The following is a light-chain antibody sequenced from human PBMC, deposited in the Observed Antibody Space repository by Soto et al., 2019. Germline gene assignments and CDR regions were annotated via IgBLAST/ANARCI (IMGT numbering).Light chain of an antibody. CDR2: DAS. Sequence: DIQMTQSPSTLSASAGDRVTITCRASHDLGKWLAWYQQKPGKAPKLLVYDASNLHGGVPSRFSGSGSGTHFTLTISGLQPDDFGTYYCQQYGDSYSFGQGTAVEI. CDR3: QQYGDSYS. CDR1: HDLGKW. J-gene: IGKJ2*01. V-gene: IGKV1-5*01.